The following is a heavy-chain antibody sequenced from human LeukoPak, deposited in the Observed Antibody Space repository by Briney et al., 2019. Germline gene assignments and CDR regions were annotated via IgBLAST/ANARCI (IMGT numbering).Heavy chain of an antibody. D-gene: IGHD3-9*01. CDR2: ISSSSGNN. CDR1: GFIFSDYY. CDR3: AKDGGLRYFDWLQIRYYYYYGMDV. Sequence: GGSLTLSCVASGFIFSDYYLSWIRQPPGKGLEWVSYISSSSGNNYNADSVKGRFTISRDNAKNSLYLQMNSLRGEDTAVYYCAKDGGLRYFDWLQIRYYYYYGMDVWGQGTTVTVSS. V-gene: IGHV3-11*01. J-gene: IGHJ6*02.